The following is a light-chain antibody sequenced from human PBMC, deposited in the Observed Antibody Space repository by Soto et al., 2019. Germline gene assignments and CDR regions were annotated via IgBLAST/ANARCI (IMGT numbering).Light chain of an antibody. CDR1: SSNIGSNA. V-gene: IGLV1-44*01. CDR2: GNT. J-gene: IGLJ2*01. CDR3: AAWDNSPNGPV. Sequence: QSVLTQAPSASGTPGQRVTISCSGSSSNIGSNAVNWYQQLPGTAPKLLMYGNTHRPSGVPDRFSGARSGTSASLAISGLQSEDEGDYYSAAWDNSPNGPVFGGGTKVTVL.